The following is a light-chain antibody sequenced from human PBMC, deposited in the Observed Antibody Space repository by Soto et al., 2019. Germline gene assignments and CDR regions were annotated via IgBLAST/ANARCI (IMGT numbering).Light chain of an antibody. J-gene: IGKJ4*01. V-gene: IGKV3-15*01. CDR2: VAS. CDR3: QQYNVWPLP. CDR1: QSVSSN. Sequence: EIVMTQSPATLSVSPGERATLSCRASQSVSSNLAWYQQKPGQTPKLLIYVASTRATGIPARFSGSGSGTEFTLTISSLQSEDFEVYYCQQYNVWPLPFGGGTKVEFK.